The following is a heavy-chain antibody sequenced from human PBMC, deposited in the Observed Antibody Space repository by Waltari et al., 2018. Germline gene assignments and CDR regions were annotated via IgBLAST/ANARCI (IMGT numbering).Heavy chain of an antibody. CDR1: GGSISSSSYY. Sequence: QLQLQESGPGLVKPSETLSLTCTVSGGSISSSSYYWGWIRQPPGKGLEWIGIIYYRGSTYDTPSLKSRVTISVDTSKNQFSLKLSSVTAADTAVYYCARDTADYYYYGMDVWGQGTTVTVPS. D-gene: IGHD5-18*01. V-gene: IGHV4-39*07. CDR3: ARDTADYYYYGMDV. CDR2: IYYRGST. J-gene: IGHJ6*02.